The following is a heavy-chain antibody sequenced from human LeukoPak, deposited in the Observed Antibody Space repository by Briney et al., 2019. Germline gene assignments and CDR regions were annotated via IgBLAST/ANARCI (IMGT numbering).Heavy chain of an antibody. CDR1: GDTVSSNSAA. CDR2: TYYRSKWYY. Sequence: SQTLSLTCDISGDTVSSNSAAWNWIRQSPSRGLEWLGRTYYRSKWYYDNAVSVKSRITISPDTSKNQFSLQLNSVTADDTAVYYCARGFALDFWGQGTMVTVSS. CDR3: ARGFALDF. V-gene: IGHV6-1*01. J-gene: IGHJ3*01.